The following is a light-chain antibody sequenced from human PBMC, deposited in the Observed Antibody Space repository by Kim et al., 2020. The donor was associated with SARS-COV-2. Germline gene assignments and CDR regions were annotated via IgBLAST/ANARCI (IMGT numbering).Light chain of an antibody. CDR2: AAS. CDR1: RSISTY. CDR3: QQSYSSPVT. J-gene: IGKJ4*01. Sequence: DIRLTQSPSSLSASVGDRVTITCRASRSISTYLNWYQLKAGKAPQLLIFAASSLQSGVPTRFSGSGSGTDFTLTISGLHPEDFATYYCQQSYSSPVTFGGGTKVDIK. V-gene: IGKV1-39*01.